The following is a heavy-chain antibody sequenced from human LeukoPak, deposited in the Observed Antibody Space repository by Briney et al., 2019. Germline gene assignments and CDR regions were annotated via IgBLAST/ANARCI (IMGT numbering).Heavy chain of an antibody. J-gene: IGHJ5*02. D-gene: IGHD7-27*01. CDR3: VRVGTSHFGRNNWFDP. CDR1: GFTFSNYG. CDR2: ISSDETER. Sequence: PGGSLRLSCAASGFTFSNYGMYWVRQAPGKGLEWVAVISSDETERYYADSVKRRFTISRDNSKNTVYLQMNTLRAEDTAVYYCVRVGTSHFGRNNWFDPWGQGTLVTVSS. V-gene: IGHV3-30*03.